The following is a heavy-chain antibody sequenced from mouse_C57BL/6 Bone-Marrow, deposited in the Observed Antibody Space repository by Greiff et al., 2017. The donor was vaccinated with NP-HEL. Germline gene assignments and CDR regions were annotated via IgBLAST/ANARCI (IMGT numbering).Heavy chain of an antibody. J-gene: IGHJ1*03. CDR2: IDPSDSYT. Sequence: VQLQQSGAELVMPGASVKLSCKASGYTFTSYWMHWVKQRPGQGLEWIGEIDPSDSYTNYNQKFKGKSTLTVDKSSSTAYMQLSSLTSEDSAVYYCARNSDDYYGSSHWYFDVWGTGTTVTVSS. CDR1: GYTFTSYW. CDR3: ARNSDDYYGSSHWYFDV. D-gene: IGHD1-1*01. V-gene: IGHV1-69*01.